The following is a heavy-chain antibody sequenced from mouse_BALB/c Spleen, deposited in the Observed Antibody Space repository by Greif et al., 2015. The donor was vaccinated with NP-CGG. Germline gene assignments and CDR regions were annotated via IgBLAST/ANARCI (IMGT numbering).Heavy chain of an antibody. CDR3: TDSSWFAY. V-gene: IGHV1-15*01. CDR1: GYTFTDYE. D-gene: IGHD3-2*01. J-gene: IGHJ3*01. Sequence: QVQLQQSGAELVRPGASVTLSCKASGYTFTDYEMHWVKQTPVHGLEWIGAIDPETGGTAYNQKFKGKATLTADKSSSTAYMELRSLTSEDSAVYYCTDSSWFAYWGQGTLVTVSA. CDR2: IDPETGGT.